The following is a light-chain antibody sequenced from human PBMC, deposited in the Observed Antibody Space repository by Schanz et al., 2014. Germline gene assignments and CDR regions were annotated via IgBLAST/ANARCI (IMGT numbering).Light chain of an antibody. CDR2: DAS. CDR1: QSIGTS. V-gene: IGKV1-5*01. Sequence: QITQSPSTLSASIGDRVTITCRASQSIGTSLAWYQQQPGKAPKVLISDASNLESGVPSRFSGSGSGTEFTLTISRLQSDDCATYYCQEYYISPFTFGRGTKLDIK. J-gene: IGKJ2*01. CDR3: QEYYISPFT.